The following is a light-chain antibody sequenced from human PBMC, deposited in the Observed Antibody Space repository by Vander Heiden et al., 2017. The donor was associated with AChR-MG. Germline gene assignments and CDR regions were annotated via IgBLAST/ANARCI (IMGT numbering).Light chain of an antibody. CDR3: SSYTSSSTLV. CDR2: DVS. CDR1: SSDVGNYNY. V-gene: IGLV2-14*03. J-gene: IGLJ2*01. Sequence: QSALTQPASVSGSPGQSITISCTGTSSDVGNYNYVSWYQQPPGKAPKLMIYDVSKRPSGVSNRFSGSKSGNTASLTISGLQAEDEADYYCSSYTSSSTLVFGGGTKLTVL.